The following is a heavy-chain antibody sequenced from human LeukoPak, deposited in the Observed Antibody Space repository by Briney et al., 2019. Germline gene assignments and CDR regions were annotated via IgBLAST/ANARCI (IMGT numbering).Heavy chain of an antibody. J-gene: IGHJ4*02. CDR2: ISAYNGNT. CDR1: GCTFTSYG. D-gene: IGHD5-18*01. CDR3: ARDRGGLIQLWLNDY. V-gene: IGHV1-18*01. Sequence: ASVKVSCKASGCTFTSYGISWVRQAPGQGLEWMGWISAYNGNTNYAQKLQGRVTMTTDTSTSTAYMELRSLRSDDTAVYYCARDRGGLIQLWLNDYWGQGTLVTVSS.